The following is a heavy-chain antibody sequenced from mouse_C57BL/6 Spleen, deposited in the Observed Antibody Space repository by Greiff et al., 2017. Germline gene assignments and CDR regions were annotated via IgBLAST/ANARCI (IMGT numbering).Heavy chain of an antibody. CDR1: GYTFTSYW. CDR3: AREKDY. Sequence: VQLQQSGAELVRPGSSVTLSCKASGYTFTSYWMDWVKQRPGHGLEWIGNIYPSDSETHYNQKFKDKATLPVDKSSSTAYMQLSSLTSEDSADYYWAREKDYWGQGTTLTVSA. J-gene: IGHJ2*01. CDR2: IYPSDSET. V-gene: IGHV1-61*01.